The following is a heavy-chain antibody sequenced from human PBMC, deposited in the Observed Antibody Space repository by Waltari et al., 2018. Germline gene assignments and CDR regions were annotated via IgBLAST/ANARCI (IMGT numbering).Heavy chain of an antibody. CDR1: GFTFSKAW. CDR3: TTLGGTVSGDYYYAMDV. D-gene: IGHD4-17*01. CDR2: IKKKADDGTT. Sequence: EVQLVESGGGLGKPGGSLRVSCAASGFTFSKAWMSWVRQAPGKGLEWVGRIKKKADDGTTEYAAPVKGRFAISRDDSENTVYLQMNSLKTEDTAVYYCTTLGGTVSGDYYYAMDVWGQGTTVTVSS. J-gene: IGHJ6*02. V-gene: IGHV3-15*01.